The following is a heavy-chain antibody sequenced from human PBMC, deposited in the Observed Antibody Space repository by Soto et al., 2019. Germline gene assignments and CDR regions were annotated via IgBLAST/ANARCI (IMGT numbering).Heavy chain of an antibody. V-gene: IGHV3-30*18. Sequence: PGPSLTVRWAPSGITFSSYGMHWVRQAPGKGLEWVAVISYDGSNKYYADSVKGRFTISRDNSKNTLYLQMNSLRAEDTAVYYCAKLAPPGYFDYWGQGTLVTVSS. J-gene: IGHJ4*02. CDR2: ISYDGSNK. D-gene: IGHD2-15*01. CDR3: AKLAPPGYFDY. CDR1: GITFSSYG.